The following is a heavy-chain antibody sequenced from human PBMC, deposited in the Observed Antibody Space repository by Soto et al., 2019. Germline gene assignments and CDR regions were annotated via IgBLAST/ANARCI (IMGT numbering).Heavy chain of an antibody. V-gene: IGHV1-8*01. CDR1: GYTFTSYD. Sequence: ASVKVSCKASGYTFTSYDINWVRQATGQGLEWMGWMNPNSGNTGYAQKFQGRVTMTRNTSISTAYMELSSLRSEDTAVYYCARGLYCSSTSCYAGDYWGQGTLVTVS. CDR3: ARGLYCSSTSCYAGDY. D-gene: IGHD2-2*01. J-gene: IGHJ4*02. CDR2: MNPNSGNT.